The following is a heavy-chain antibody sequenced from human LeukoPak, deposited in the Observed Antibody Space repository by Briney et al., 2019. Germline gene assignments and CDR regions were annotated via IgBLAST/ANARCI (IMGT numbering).Heavy chain of an antibody. CDR2: ISYDGSNK. V-gene: IGHV3-30*04. CDR3: ARDARQDYDFWSGCRIKYYFDY. Sequence: PGRSLRLSCAASGFTFSSYAMHWVRQAPGKGLEWVAVISYDGSNKYYADSVKGRFTISIDNSKNTLHLQMNSLRAEDTAVYYCARDARQDYDFWSGCRIKYYFDYWGQGTLVTVSS. CDR1: GFTFSSYA. D-gene: IGHD3-3*01. J-gene: IGHJ4*02.